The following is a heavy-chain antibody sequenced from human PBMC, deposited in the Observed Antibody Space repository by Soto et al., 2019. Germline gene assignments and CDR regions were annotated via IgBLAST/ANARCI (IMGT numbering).Heavy chain of an antibody. CDR2: ISGSGGST. CDR3: AKAGASASGTYYLYFDY. D-gene: IGHD3-10*01. CDR1: GFTFSSYA. Sequence: PGGSLRLSCAASGFTFSSYAMTWVRQAPGKGLEWVSSISGSGGSTYYADSVKGRFTISRDNSKNTLYLQMNSLRAEDTAVYYCAKAGASASGTYYLYFDYWGQGTLVTVSS. V-gene: IGHV3-23*01. J-gene: IGHJ4*02.